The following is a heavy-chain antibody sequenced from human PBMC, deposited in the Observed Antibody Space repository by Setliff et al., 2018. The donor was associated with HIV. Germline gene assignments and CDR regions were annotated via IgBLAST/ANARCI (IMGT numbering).Heavy chain of an antibody. V-gene: IGHV4-4*09. CDR1: GGSISSYY. CDR2: IYNSANT. J-gene: IGHJ5*02. Sequence: PSETLSLTCTVSGGSISSYYWSWIRQPPGKGLEWIGHIYNSANTSYNPSLKSRVTISVDTSKNQFSLKLSSVTAADTAVYYCASSGSGSYINWFGPWGQGTLVTVSS. D-gene: IGHD3-10*01. CDR3: ASSGSGSYINWFGP.